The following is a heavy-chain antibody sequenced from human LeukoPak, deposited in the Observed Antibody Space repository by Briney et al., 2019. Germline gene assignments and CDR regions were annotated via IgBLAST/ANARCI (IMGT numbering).Heavy chain of an antibody. CDR1: GYTFTSYG. CDR3: ARGRTDCNNGVCYSNYYYMDV. D-gene: IGHD2-8*01. J-gene: IGHJ6*03. Sequence: ASVKVSCKASGYTFTSYGISWVRQAPGQGLEWMGWISAYNGNTNYAQKLQGRVTMTRNTSISTAYMELSSLKSEDTATYYCARGRTDCNNGVCYSNYYYMDVWGKGTTVTVSS. CDR2: ISAYNGNT. V-gene: IGHV1-18*01.